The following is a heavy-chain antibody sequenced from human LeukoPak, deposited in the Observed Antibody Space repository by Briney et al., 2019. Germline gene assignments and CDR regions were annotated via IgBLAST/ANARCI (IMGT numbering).Heavy chain of an antibody. D-gene: IGHD2-2*01. Sequence: PGGSLRLSCAASGFTVSSNYMSWVRQAPGKGLEWVSVIYSGGSTYYADSVKGRFTISRDNSKNTLYLQMNSLRAEDTAVYYCARDRRGSTSFYYYGMDVWAKGPRSPSP. V-gene: IGHV3-53*01. CDR3: ARDRRGSTSFYYYGMDV. CDR1: GFTVSSNY. J-gene: IGHJ6*02. CDR2: IYSGGST.